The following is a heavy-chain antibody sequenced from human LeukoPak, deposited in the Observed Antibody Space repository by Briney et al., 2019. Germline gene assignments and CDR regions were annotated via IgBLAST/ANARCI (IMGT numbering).Heavy chain of an antibody. J-gene: IGHJ1*01. CDR3: ARDLYDSDGYPSFQH. CDR2: ICGSVSGSGDCT. V-gene: IGHV3-23*01. CDR1: GFSFGSYA. Sequence: GGSLRLSCAASGFSFGSYAMSWVRQAAGKGLEWVSEICGSVSGSGDCTHYADSVKGRFTISRDNSKKTLYLQMNSLRAGDTAIYYCARDLYDSDGYPSFQHWGQGTLVTVSS. D-gene: IGHD3-22*01.